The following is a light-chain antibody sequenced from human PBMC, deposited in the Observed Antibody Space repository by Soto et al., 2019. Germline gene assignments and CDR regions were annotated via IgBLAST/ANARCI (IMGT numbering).Light chain of an antibody. CDR3: QQYNNWPRT. CDR2: DAS. Sequence: IVMTQSPDTVSVSPGGRATLSCRTSQSITTNLAWYQQKPGQAPRLLISDASTRATGIPARFSGSGSETEFTLTISSLHSEDFAVYYCQQYNNWPRTFGQGTKVDIK. V-gene: IGKV3-15*01. J-gene: IGKJ1*01. CDR1: QSITTN.